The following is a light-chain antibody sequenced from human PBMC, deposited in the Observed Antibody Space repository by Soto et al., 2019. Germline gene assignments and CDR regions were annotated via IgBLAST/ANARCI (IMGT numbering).Light chain of an antibody. V-gene: IGKV3-15*01. CDR1: QGVSRK. J-gene: IGKJ4*01. Sequence: DIVMTQSPATLSVAPGERVTFSCRASQGVSRKLAWYQHKPGQAPRLLISGASTGATGIPARFSGSGSGTEFTLTISSLQPEDFATYYCQQSYSTPVVFGGGTKVDIK. CDR3: QQSYSTPVV. CDR2: GAS.